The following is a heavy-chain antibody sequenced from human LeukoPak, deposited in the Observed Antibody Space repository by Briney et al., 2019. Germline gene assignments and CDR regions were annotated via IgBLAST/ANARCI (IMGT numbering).Heavy chain of an antibody. J-gene: IGHJ6*02. V-gene: IGHV2-5*02. CDR1: GFSLSTSGVG. CDR2: IYWDDDK. D-gene: IGHD1/OR15-1a*01. CDR3: AHTMRDWDNIYYYYCMDV. Sequence: SGPTLVNPTQTLTLTCTFSGFSLSTSGVGVGWIRQPPGKALEWLALIYWDDDKRYSPSLKSRLTITKDTSKNQVVLTMTNMDPVDTATYYCAHTMRDWDNIYYYYCMDVWGQGTTVTVSS.